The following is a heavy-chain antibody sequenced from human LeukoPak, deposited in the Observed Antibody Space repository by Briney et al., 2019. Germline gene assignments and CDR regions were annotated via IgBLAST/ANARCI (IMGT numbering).Heavy chain of an antibody. V-gene: IGHV1-69*13. J-gene: IGHJ4*02. CDR1: GGTFSSHA. D-gene: IGHD6-13*01. CDR3: ARQAPEQQLDY. CDR2: IIPAFGIG. Sequence: ASVKVSCKASGGTFSSHAISWVRLAPGQGLEWMGGIIPAFGIGTYAQSFQDRVAISADESTSTAYIELSRLRSDDTAVYYCARQAPEQQLDYWGQGTLVTVSS.